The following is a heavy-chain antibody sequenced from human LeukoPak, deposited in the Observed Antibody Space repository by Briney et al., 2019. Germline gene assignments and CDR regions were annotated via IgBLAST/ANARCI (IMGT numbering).Heavy chain of an antibody. CDR1: GFTFSNYW. CDR3: AKNVIAVAGAGSRFDY. D-gene: IGHD6-19*01. CDR2: IKQDGSEK. V-gene: IGHV3-7*03. J-gene: IGHJ4*02. Sequence: PGGSLRLSCAASGFTFSNYWMSWVRQAPGKGLEWVANIKQDGSEKYYVDSVKGRFTISRDNAKTSLYLQMNSLRAEDTALYYCAKNVIAVAGAGSRFDYWGQGTLVTVSS.